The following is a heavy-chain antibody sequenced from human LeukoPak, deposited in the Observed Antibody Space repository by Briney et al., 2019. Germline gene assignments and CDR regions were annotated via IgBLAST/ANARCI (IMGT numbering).Heavy chain of an antibody. CDR3: ARGGSGRTAPFDY. Sequence: GGSLRLSCAASGFTFSSYSMNWVRQAPGKGLEWVSSISSSSSYIYYADSVKGRFTISRDNAKNSLYLQMNSLRAEDTAVYYCARGGSGRTAPFDYWGQGTLVTVSS. CDR1: GFTFSSYS. CDR2: ISSSSSYI. D-gene: IGHD3-16*01. J-gene: IGHJ4*02. V-gene: IGHV3-21*01.